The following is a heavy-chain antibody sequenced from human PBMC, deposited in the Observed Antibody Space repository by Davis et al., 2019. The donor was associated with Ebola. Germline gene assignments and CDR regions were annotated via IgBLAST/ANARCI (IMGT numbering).Heavy chain of an antibody. V-gene: IGHV5-51*01. CDR3: ASLRRTITGMDDGFDV. CDR2: IYPGDSDT. D-gene: IGHD1-20*01. Sequence: GESLKISCQGIGYSFTNYWIGWVRRMPGKGLEWVGIIYPGDSDTRYSPSFRGQVTISADKSTRTAYLQWGRLKASDTAMYYCASLRRTITGMDDGFDVWGQGTMVTVSS. J-gene: IGHJ3*01. CDR1: GYSFTNYW.